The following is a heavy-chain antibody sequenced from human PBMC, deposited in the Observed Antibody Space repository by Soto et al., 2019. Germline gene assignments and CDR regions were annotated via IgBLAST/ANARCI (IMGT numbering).Heavy chain of an antibody. Sequence: PGESLKISCKGSGYTFTDYWIGWVRQLPGKGLEWMGIIYPGDSDTRYSPSFQGHVTITVDKSTSTAYLQWNSLRAEDTALYYCAKNSGYYYDAFDIWGQGTMVTVSS. CDR2: IYPGDSDT. D-gene: IGHD3-22*01. V-gene: IGHV5-51*01. J-gene: IGHJ3*02. CDR1: GYTFTDYW. CDR3: AKNSGYYYDAFDI.